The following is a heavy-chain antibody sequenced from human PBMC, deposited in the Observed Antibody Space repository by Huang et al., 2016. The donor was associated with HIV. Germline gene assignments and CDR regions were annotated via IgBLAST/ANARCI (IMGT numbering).Heavy chain of an antibody. V-gene: IGHV5-51*01. Sequence: EVLLVQSGAELKEPGESLKISCKASGYGFSSYWIGWVRQKPGKGLEWSGIIYPRDSETKDSPSFDGQVTISADKSTRTAYLQWESLKAPDTAIYFCARQVDGFRSHFDFWGQGTLVSVSS. D-gene: IGHD5-18*01. CDR2: IYPRDSET. CDR3: ARQVDGFRSHFDF. J-gene: IGHJ4*02. CDR1: GYGFSSYW.